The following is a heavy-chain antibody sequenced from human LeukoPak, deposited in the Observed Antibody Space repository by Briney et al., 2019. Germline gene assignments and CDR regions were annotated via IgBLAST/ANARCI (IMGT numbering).Heavy chain of an antibody. CDR3: AKDLDYTTYGYYLDY. J-gene: IGHJ4*02. V-gene: IGHV3-23*01. Sequence: PGGSLRLSCAASGFTFGHYGMHWVRQAPGKGLEWVSGIGAGGTFTYYADSVKGRFTISRDNSRNTLYLQMNSLRADDTAVYYCAKDLDYTTYGYYLDYWGQGTLVTVSS. D-gene: IGHD4-11*01. CDR2: IGAGGTFT. CDR1: GFTFGHYG.